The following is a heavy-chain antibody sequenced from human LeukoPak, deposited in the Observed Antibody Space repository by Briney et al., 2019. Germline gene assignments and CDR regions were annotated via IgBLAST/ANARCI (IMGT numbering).Heavy chain of an antibody. J-gene: IGHJ5*02. CDR2: SSSSSSYI. D-gene: IGHD2-2*01. V-gene: IGHV3-21*01. CDR3: ARDRRYCSSTSCHNWFDP. CDR1: GFTFSSYS. Sequence: GGSLRLSCAASGFTFSSYSMNWVRQAPGKGLEWVSSSSSSSSYIYYADSVKGRFTISRDNAKNSLYLQMNSLRAEDTAVYYCARDRRYCSSTSCHNWFDPWGQGTLVTVSS.